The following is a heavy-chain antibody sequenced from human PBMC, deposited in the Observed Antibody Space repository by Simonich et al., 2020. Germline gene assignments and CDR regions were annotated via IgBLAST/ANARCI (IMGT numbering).Heavy chain of an antibody. Sequence: EVQLVESGVGLVKPGGSLRLSCAASGFTFSSYSMNWVRQAPGKRLEWVSSISSSSSYIYYADSVKGRFTISRDNAKNSLYLQMNSLRAEDTAVYYCAREQARGGAFDIWGQGTMVTVSS. CDR2: ISSSSSYI. J-gene: IGHJ3*02. CDR1: GFTFSSYS. D-gene: IGHD3-16*01. CDR3: AREQARGGAFDI. V-gene: IGHV3-21*01.